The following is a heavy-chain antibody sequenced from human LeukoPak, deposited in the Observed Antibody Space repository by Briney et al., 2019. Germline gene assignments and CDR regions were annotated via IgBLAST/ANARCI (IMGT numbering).Heavy chain of an antibody. Sequence: GGSLRLSCAASGFTFNNYALSWVRQAPGKGLEWVSAISGNGGDTYYADSVKGRFTISRDNSKNALYLQMNSLRVEDTAVYYCARETGYYYDSSGYYFDYWGQGTLVTVSS. CDR3: ARETGYYYDSSGYYFDY. V-gene: IGHV3-23*01. CDR1: GFTFNNYA. D-gene: IGHD3-22*01. J-gene: IGHJ4*02. CDR2: ISGNGGDT.